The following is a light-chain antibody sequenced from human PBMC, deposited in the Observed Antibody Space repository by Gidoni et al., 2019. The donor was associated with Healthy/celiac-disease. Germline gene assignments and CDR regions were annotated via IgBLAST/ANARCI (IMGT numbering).Light chain of an antibody. V-gene: IGLV1-47*01. CDR1: SSNIGSNY. Sequence: QSVLTQPPSASGTPRQRVTISCSGSSSNIGSNYVYWYQQLPGTAPNLLIYRNNQRPSGVPDRFSGSKSGTSASLAISGLRSEDEADYYCAAWDDSLSGYVFGTGTKVTVL. CDR2: RNN. CDR3: AAWDDSLSGYV. J-gene: IGLJ1*01.